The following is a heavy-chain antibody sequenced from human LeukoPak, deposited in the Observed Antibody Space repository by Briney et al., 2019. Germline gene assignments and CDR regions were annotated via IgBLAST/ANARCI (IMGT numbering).Heavy chain of an antibody. CDR2: ISYDGSNK. V-gene: IGHV3-30-3*01. D-gene: IGHD3-10*01. CDR3: ARDGYGSGTNYYYMDV. J-gene: IGHJ6*03. CDR1: GFTFSSYA. Sequence: GGSLRLSCAASGFTFSSYAMHWVRQAPGKGLEWVAVISYDGSNKYYADSVKGRFTISRDNSKNTLYLQMNSLRAEDTAVYYCARDGYGSGTNYYYMDVWGKGTTVIVS.